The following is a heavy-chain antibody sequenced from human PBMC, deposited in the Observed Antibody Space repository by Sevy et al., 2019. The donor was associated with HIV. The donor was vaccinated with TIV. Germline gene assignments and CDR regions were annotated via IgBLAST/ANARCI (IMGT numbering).Heavy chain of an antibody. CDR3: ARGITSRRGGGYYFDS. CDR2: IIPVFGTT. D-gene: IGHD1-20*01. Sequence: ASVKVSCKASGATFKNYAISWVRQAPGQGLEWMGEIIPVFGTTNYALKFQGRVTITADESTTTVYMELSSLTSEGTAVYFCARGITSRRGGGYYFDSWGQGALGTVSS. J-gene: IGHJ4*02. CDR1: GATFKNYA. V-gene: IGHV1-69*13.